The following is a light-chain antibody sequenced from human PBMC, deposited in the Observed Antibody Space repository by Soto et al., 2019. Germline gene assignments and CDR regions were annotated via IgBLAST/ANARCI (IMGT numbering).Light chain of an antibody. CDR1: QGIGIY. CDR2: AAS. Sequence: DIQMTQSPSSLSASVGDRVTITCRASQGIGIYLGWYQQKPGKAPKRLIYAASSLEGGVPSRFSGSGSGTELTLTISSLQPEDFATYYCLQHNSYPFTFGPGTKVDIK. J-gene: IGKJ3*01. CDR3: LQHNSYPFT. V-gene: IGKV1-17*01.